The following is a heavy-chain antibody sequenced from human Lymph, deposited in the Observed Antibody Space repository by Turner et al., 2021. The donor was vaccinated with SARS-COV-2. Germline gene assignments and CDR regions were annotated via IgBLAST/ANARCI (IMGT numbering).Heavy chain of an antibody. Sequence: EVQLVESGGGLIQPGGSLRLSCAASGFTVSSNYMSWVRQAPGKGLEWVSIIYSGGSTYYADSVKSRLTISRDNSKNTLYLQMNSLRAEDTAVYYCARDLMEVVGMDVWGQGTTVTVSS. D-gene: IGHD3-3*01. CDR3: ARDLMEVVGMDV. J-gene: IGHJ6*02. CDR1: GFTVSSNY. V-gene: IGHV3-53*01. CDR2: IYSGGST.